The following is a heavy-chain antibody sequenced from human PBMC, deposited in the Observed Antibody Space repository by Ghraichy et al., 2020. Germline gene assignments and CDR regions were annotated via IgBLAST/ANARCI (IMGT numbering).Heavy chain of an antibody. CDR2: IWYDGSNK. V-gene: IGHV3-33*01. CDR1: GFTFSSYG. J-gene: IGHJ2*01. Sequence: GGSLRLSCAASGFTFSSYGMHWVRQAPGTGLEWVAVIWYDGSNKYYADSVKGRFTISRDNSKNTLYLQMNSLRAEDTAVYYCAGDSCSWYKVGWYFDLWGRGTLVTVSS. D-gene: IGHD6-13*01. CDR3: AGDSCSWYKVGWYFDL.